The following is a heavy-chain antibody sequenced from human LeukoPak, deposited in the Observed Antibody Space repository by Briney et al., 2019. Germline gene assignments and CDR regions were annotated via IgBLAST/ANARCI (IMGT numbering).Heavy chain of an antibody. J-gene: IGHJ4*02. CDR3: ARSPGGFGEFYTNSYFDY. D-gene: IGHD3-10*01. Sequence: PSETLSLTCTVSGGSISSYYWSWIRQPAGKGLEWIGRIYTSGSTNYNPSLKSRVTMSVDTSKNQFSLKLSSVTAADTAVYYCARSPGGFGEFYTNSYFDYWGQGTLVTVSS. V-gene: IGHV4-4*07. CDR2: IYTSGST. CDR1: GGSISSYY.